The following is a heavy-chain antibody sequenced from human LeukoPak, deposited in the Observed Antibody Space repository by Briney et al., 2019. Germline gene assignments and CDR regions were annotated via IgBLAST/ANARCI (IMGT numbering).Heavy chain of an antibody. D-gene: IGHD1-26*01. CDR1: GGSISNYF. CDR3: ARDLGGAGLIDY. CDR2: ISYNGYT. Sequence: PSETLSLTCTVSGGSISNYFWSWVRQPPGKGLEWIGYISYNGYTNYNPSLKSRVIISVDTSKNQFSLKLSSVTAADTAVYYCARDLGGAGLIDYWGQGTLVTVSS. V-gene: IGHV4-59*01. J-gene: IGHJ4*02.